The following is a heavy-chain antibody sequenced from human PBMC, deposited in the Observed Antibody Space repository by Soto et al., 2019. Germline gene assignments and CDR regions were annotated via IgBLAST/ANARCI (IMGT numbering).Heavy chain of an antibody. J-gene: IGHJ4*02. D-gene: IGHD6-13*01. V-gene: IGHV3-30*02. CDR2: IRDDGSSK. CDR3: AKESGDSSSDY. Sequence: QVQLVESGGGVVQPGRSLRLSCAASGFTFSTYGMHWVRQAPGKGLEWVAAIRDDGSSKYYADSVKGRFTISRDNSKNTLYLQMNSLRAEDTAVYYCAKESGDSSSDYWGQGTLVTVSS. CDR1: GFTFSTYG.